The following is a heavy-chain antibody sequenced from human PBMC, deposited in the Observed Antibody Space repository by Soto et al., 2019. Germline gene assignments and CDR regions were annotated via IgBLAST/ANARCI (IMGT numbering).Heavy chain of an antibody. CDR3: ASWVYSLNF. Sequence: VQLVESGGGLVQPGGSLRLSCVTSGFSFSDSWMNWVRQAPGKGLEWLANLNRDGSEIKYVDPVKGRFTISRDNARTSVSLEINNLSTEDTAVYYCASWVYSLNFWGQGTEVTVSS. V-gene: IGHV3-7*01. CDR2: LNRDGSEI. CDR1: GFSFSDSW. D-gene: IGHD2-15*01. J-gene: IGHJ4*02.